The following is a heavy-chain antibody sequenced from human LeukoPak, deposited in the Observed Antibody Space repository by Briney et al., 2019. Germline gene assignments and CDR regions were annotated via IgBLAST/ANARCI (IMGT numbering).Heavy chain of an antibody. J-gene: IGHJ5*02. D-gene: IGHD4-23*01. Sequence: GRSLRLSCAASGFTFSSYAMSWVRQAPGKGLEWVSSISGSSDYTYHADSVRGRFTISRDNSKNTMYLQMSSLRADDTAVYYCTKGLYMTTVASLFDPWGQGTLVTVSS. CDR1: GFTFSSYA. CDR3: TKGLYMTTVASLFDP. CDR2: ISGSSDYT. V-gene: IGHV3-23*01.